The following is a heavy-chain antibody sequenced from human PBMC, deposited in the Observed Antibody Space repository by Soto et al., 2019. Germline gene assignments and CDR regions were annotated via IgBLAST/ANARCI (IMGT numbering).Heavy chain of an antibody. D-gene: IGHD5-18*01. CDR1: GFTFSSYA. Sequence: GGSLRLSCAASGFTFSSYAMSWVRQAPGKGLEWVAAISDSGSSTYYAASVKGRFTISRDKSKNTLYLQMNSRRAEDTAVYYCAKEGRDRYGYYFDYWGQGTLVPVSP. CDR3: AKEGRDRYGYYFDY. V-gene: IGHV3-23*01. CDR2: ISDSGSST. J-gene: IGHJ4*02.